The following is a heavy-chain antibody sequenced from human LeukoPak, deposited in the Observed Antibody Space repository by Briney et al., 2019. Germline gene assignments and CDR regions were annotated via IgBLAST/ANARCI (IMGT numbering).Heavy chain of an antibody. CDR2: IYHSGST. J-gene: IGHJ4*02. Sequence: SETLSLTCTVSGGSISSGGYYWSWIRQPPGKGLEWIGYIYHSGSTYYNPSLKSRVTISVDTSKNQFSLKMNSVTAADTAVYYCARSGYSGYDWNYWGQGTLVTVSS. CDR3: ARSGYSGYDWNY. D-gene: IGHD5-12*01. CDR1: GGSISSGGYY. V-gene: IGHV4-30-2*01.